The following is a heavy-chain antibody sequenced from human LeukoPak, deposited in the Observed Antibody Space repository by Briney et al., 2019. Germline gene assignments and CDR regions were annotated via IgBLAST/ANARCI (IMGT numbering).Heavy chain of an antibody. CDR2: ISYDGSNK. CDR3: AKGGDLITYFDY. D-gene: IGHD3-16*01. J-gene: IGHJ4*02. CDR1: GFIFSGYG. V-gene: IGHV3-30*18. Sequence: RSGGSLRLSCAASGFIFSGYGMHWVRQAPGKGLEWVTIISYDGSNKYYADSVKGRFTISRDDSKNTLYLQMNSLRAEDTAVYYCAKGGDLITYFDYWGQGTLVTVSS.